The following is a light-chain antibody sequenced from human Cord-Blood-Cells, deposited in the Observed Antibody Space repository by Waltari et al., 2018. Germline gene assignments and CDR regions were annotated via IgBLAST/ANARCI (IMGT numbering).Light chain of an antibody. J-gene: IGKJ1*01. CDR1: PSVSSSY. V-gene: IGKV3-20*01. CDR2: GAS. Sequence: EIVLTQSPGPLSLSPGERATLSCRASPSVSSSYLAWYQQKPGQAPRLLIYGASSRATGIPDRFSGSRSGTDFTLTISRLGPEDFAVYYCQQYGSSPPTFGQGTKVEIK. CDR3: QQYGSSPPT.